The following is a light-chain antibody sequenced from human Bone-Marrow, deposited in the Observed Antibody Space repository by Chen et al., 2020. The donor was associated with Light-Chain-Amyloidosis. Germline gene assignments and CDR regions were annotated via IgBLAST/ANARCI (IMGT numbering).Light chain of an antibody. CDR2: KAS. V-gene: IGKV1-5*03. CDR1: QSLDNW. J-gene: IGKJ5*01. CDR3: QQYNTRSIT. Sequence: DIQMTQSPSTLSASVGDSVTITCRGSQSLDNWLAWYQQKPGKAPKLLIYKASTLVSGVPSSFSGRGSGTEFTLTISSLQPDDFATYYCQQYNTRSITFGQGTRLEIK.